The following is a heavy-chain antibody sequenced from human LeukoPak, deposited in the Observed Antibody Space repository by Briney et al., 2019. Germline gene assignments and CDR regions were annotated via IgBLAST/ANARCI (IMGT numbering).Heavy chain of an antibody. Sequence: SETLSLTCTVSGGSISNYYWSWIRQPPGKGLEWIGYIYYSGSTTYNPSLKSRVTISVDTSKNQFSLKLSSVTAADTAVYYCARDGGNAVDDILTGYPQVNFDYWGQGTLVTVSS. V-gene: IGHV4-59*12. CDR3: ARDGGNAVDDILTGYPQVNFDY. D-gene: IGHD3-9*01. CDR2: IYYSGST. J-gene: IGHJ4*02. CDR1: GGSISNYY.